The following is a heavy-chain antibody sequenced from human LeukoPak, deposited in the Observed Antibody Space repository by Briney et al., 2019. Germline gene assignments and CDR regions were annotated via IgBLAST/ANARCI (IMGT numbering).Heavy chain of an antibody. V-gene: IGHV4-59*01. CDR3: ARGRNAACSSTSCPTNYYGMDV. CDR2: IYYSGST. D-gene: IGHD2-2*01. J-gene: IGHJ6*04. Sequence: SETLSLTCTVSGGSLSSYYWSWIRQPPGKGLEWIGYIYYSGSTNYNPSLTSRVTISVDTSKNQFSLKLSSVTAADTAVYYCARGRNAACSSTSCPTNYYGMDVWGKGTTVTVSS. CDR1: GGSLSSYY.